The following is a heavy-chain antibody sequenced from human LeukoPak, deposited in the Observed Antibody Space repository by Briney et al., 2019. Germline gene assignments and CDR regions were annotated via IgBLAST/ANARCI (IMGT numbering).Heavy chain of an antibody. Sequence: PSETLSLTCTVSGGSISTSTYNWGWIRQPPGKGLEWIGSIHYSGSTYYNPSLKSRVTISVDTSESQFSLKLTSVTAADTAVYYCASPLGYCYTTTCDEGYWGQGTLVTVSS. CDR2: IHYSGST. D-gene: IGHD2-2*01. V-gene: IGHV4-39*01. CDR1: GGSISTSTYN. CDR3: ASPLGYCYTTTCDEGY. J-gene: IGHJ4*02.